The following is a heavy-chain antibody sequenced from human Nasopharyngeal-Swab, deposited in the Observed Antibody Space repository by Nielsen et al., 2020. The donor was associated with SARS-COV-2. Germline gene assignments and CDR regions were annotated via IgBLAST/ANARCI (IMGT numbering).Heavy chain of an antibody. J-gene: IGHJ6*03. CDR2: IYYSGST. CDR3: ARHSSDYHSYYYYYMDV. D-gene: IGHD3-16*01. CDR1: GGSFSGYY. Sequence: SQTLSLTCAVYGGSFSGYYWSWIRQPPEKGLEWIGSIYYSGSTYYNPSLKSRVTISVDTSKNQFSLKLSSVTAADTAVYYCARHSSDYHSYYYYYMDVWGKGTTVTVSS. V-gene: IGHV4-34*01.